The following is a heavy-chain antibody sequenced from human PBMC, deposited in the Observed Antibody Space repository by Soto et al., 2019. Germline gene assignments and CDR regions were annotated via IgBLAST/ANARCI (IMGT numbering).Heavy chain of an antibody. CDR2: IYYSGST. D-gene: IGHD3-3*01. Sequence: SETLSLTCTVSGGSISSYYWSWIRQPPGKGLEWIGYIYYSGSTNYNPSLKSRVTISVDTSKNQFSLKLSSVTAADTAVYYCARVNYDFWNGPAPYYYYYGMDVWGQGTTVTVSS. CDR3: ARVNYDFWNGPAPYYYYYGMDV. CDR1: GGSISSYY. V-gene: IGHV4-59*01. J-gene: IGHJ6*02.